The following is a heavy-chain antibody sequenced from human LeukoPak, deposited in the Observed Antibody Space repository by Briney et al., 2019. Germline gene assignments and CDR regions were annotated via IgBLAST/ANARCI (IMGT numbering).Heavy chain of an antibody. V-gene: IGHV4-34*01. CDR3: ARGIPGRSIDY. J-gene: IGHJ4*02. Sequence: SETLSLTCAVYGGSFSGYYWSWIRQPPGKGLEWIGEINHSGSTNYNPSLKSRVTISVDTSKNQFSLRLTSVTAAGTAVYYCARGIPGRSIDYWGQGTLVTVSS. CDR2: INHSGST. D-gene: IGHD3-16*02. CDR1: GGSFSGYY.